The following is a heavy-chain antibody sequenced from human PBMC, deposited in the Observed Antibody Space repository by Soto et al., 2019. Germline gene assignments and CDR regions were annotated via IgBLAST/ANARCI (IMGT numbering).Heavy chain of an antibody. V-gene: IGHV1-18*01. Sequence: ASVKVSCKASGYTYITYGVSWVRHAPGQGLDWLGWISTYNGNTRYAERLQGRVTMTTDTTTNTAYMELRNLRSDDTGRYYCARRTTNYYDSSANYLYDPWGHGPLFTDSS. CDR1: GYTYITYG. J-gene: IGHJ5*02. D-gene: IGHD3-22*01. CDR3: ARRTTNYYDSSANYLYDP. CDR2: ISTYNGNT.